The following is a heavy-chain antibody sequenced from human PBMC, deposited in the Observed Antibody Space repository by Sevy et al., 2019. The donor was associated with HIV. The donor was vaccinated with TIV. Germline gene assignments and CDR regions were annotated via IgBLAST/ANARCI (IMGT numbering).Heavy chain of an antibody. CDR3: AKDRVSGTYYTGDFDY. D-gene: IGHD3-10*01. CDR2: ITISGGTT. CDR1: GFTFSNYA. J-gene: IGHJ4*02. Sequence: GGSLRLSCAASGFTFSNYAMSWVRQAPGKGLEWVSVITISGGTTYYADSVKGRFTISRDSSKNTLYLQMNSLRAEDRAVYYCAKDRVSGTYYTGDFDYWGQGTLVTVSS. V-gene: IGHV3-23*01.